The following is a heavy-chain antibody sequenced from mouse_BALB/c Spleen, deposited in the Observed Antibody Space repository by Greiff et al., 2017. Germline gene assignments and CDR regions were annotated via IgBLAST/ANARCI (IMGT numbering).Heavy chain of an antibody. CDR3: ARKRITTVNFDY. V-gene: IGHV5-9-3*01. D-gene: IGHD1-1*01. CDR2: ISSGGSYT. Sequence: EVKLMESGGGLVKPGGSLKLSCAASGFTFSSYAMSWVRQTPEKRLEWVATISSGGSYTYYPDSVKGRFTISRDNAKNTLYLQMSSLRSEDTAMYYCARKRITTVNFDYWGQGTTLTVSS. J-gene: IGHJ2*01. CDR1: GFTFSSYA.